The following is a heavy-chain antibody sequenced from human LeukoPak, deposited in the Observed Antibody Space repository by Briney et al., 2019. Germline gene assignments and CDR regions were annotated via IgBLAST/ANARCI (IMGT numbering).Heavy chain of an antibody. CDR3: ARDSPVDYWVRAGLDY. CDR1: GFTFSSYE. Sequence: TGGSLRLSCVASGFTFSSYEMNWVRQAPGKGLEWLSHISTSGTTIYYANSVKGRFTISRDNAKNSLYLQMNSLRAEDTAVYYCARDSPVDYWVRAGLDYWGQGTLVTVSS. J-gene: IGHJ4*02. CDR2: ISTSGTTI. D-gene: IGHD2-8*02. V-gene: IGHV3-48*03.